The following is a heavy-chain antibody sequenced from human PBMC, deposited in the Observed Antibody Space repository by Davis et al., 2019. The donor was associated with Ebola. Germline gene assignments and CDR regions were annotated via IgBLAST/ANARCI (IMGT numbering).Heavy chain of an antibody. CDR1: GGTFSSYA. CDR3: ARDRHPTVRGWLDP. Sequence: SVKVSCKASGGTFSSYAISWVRQAPGQGLEWMGGIIPIFGTANYAQKFQGRVTLTTDASTTTAYMDLTSLRSDDTAVYYCARDRHPTVRGWLDPWGQGTLVTVSS. CDR2: IIPIFGTA. V-gene: IGHV1-69*05. D-gene: IGHD1-26*01. J-gene: IGHJ5*02.